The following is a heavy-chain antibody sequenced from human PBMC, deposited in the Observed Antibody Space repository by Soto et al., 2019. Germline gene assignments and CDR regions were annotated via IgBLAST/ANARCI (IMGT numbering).Heavy chain of an antibody. CDR1: GYTFTSYD. Sequence: GASVKVSCKASGYTFTSYDINWVRQATGQGLEWMGWMNPNSGNTGYAQKFQGRVTMTRNTSISTAYMELSSLRSEDTAVYYCARGGRVAAAGTRRWFDPWGQGTLVTVSS. D-gene: IGHD6-13*01. CDR2: MNPNSGNT. V-gene: IGHV1-8*01. J-gene: IGHJ5*02. CDR3: ARGGRVAAAGTRRWFDP.